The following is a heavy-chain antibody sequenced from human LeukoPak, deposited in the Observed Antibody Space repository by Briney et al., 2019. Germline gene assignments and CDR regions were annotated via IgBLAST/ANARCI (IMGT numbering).Heavy chain of an antibody. CDR2: IIPIFGTA. V-gene: IGHV1-69*13. CDR3: ARDGVDGSGSPYFDY. Sequence: SVTVSFTASGGTFSSYAISWVRQAPGQGLEWMGGIIPIFGTANYAQKFQGRVTITADESTSTAYMELSSLRSEDTAVYYCARDGVDGSGSPYFDYWGQGTLVTVSS. J-gene: IGHJ4*02. CDR1: GGTFSSYA. D-gene: IGHD3-10*01.